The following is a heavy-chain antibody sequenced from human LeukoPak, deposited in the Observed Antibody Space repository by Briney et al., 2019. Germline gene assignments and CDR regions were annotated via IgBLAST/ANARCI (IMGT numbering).Heavy chain of an antibody. CDR2: ISGSGGST. CDR3: AKNSGGTCYSHLDY. J-gene: IGHJ4*02. CDR1: GFTFSSYG. V-gene: IGHV3-23*01. Sequence: GGSLRLSCAASGFTFSSYGMTWVRQAPGKGLEWVSGISGSGGSTYYEDSVKGRFTISRDNSKHTLYLQMNSLRAEDTAVYYCAKNSGGTCYSHLDYWGQGTLVTVSS. D-gene: IGHD2-15*01.